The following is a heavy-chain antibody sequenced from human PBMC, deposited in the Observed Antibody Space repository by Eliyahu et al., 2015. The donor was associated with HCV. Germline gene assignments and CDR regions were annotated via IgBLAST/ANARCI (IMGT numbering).Heavy chain of an antibody. V-gene: IGHV3-11*01. CDR3: ARDLPAAHNAFDI. D-gene: IGHD6-6*01. J-gene: IGHJ3*02. Sequence: QVQLVESGGGLVKPGGSLXLXCXASGFTFSDYYMSWIRXAPGKGLEWVSYISSSGSTIYYADSVKGRFTISRDNAKNSLYLQMNSLRAEDTAVYYCARDLPAAHNAFDIWGQGTMVTVSS. CDR2: ISSSGSTI. CDR1: GFTFSDYY.